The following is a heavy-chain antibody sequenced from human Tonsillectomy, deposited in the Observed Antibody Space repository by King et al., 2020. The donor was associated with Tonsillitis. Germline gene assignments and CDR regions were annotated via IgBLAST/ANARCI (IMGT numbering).Heavy chain of an antibody. V-gene: IGHV3-9*01. D-gene: IGHD6-19*01. CDR1: GFTFDDYA. CDR2: LIWNSGSI. Sequence: QLVQSGGGLVQPGRSLRLSCAASGFTFDDYAMHWVRQAPGKGLEWVSGLIWNSGSIGYADSVKVRFTIPRDNAKKSLFLQMNSLRAEDTALYYCAPTSGWYGSDAFDIWGQGTMVTVSS. CDR3: APTSGWYGSDAFDI. J-gene: IGHJ3*02.